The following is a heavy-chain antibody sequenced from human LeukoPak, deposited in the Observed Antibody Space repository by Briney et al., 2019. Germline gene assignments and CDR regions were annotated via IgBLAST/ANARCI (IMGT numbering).Heavy chain of an antibody. D-gene: IGHD4-11*01. Sequence: GGSLRLSCAASGFTFSGSAMHWVRQASGKGLEWVGRIRSKANSYATAYAASVKGRFTISRDDSKNTAYLQMNSLKTEDTAVYYCTRHHSNYLPPMPARPHREYYYYYMDVWGKGTTVTVSS. J-gene: IGHJ6*03. CDR3: TRHHSNYLPPMPARPHREYYYYYMDV. CDR2: IRSKANSYAT. V-gene: IGHV3-73*01. CDR1: GFTFSGSA.